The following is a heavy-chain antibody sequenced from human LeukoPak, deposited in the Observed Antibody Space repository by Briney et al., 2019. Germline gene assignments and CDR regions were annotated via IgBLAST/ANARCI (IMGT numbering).Heavy chain of an antibody. CDR1: GFTFSIHG. CDR3: GKDFMSYRGYGGGGNFDY. V-gene: IGHV3-30*18. J-gene: IGHJ4*02. D-gene: IGHD5-12*01. Sequence: GRSLRLSCAASGFTFSIHGMHWVRQAPGKGLEWVAFISYDGSNKYYAESVKGRFTISRDNSKNTLYLQMNSLGADDTAVYYCGKDFMSYRGYGGGGNFDYWGQGTLVTVSS. CDR2: ISYDGSNK.